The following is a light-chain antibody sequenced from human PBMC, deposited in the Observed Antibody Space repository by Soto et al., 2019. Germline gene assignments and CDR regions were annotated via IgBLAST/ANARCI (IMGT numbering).Light chain of an antibody. J-gene: IGKJ5*01. CDR1: QSIRSY. V-gene: IGKV1-39*01. Sequence: DIQMTQSPSSLSASVGDRVTVTCRASQSIRSYLNWYQQISGKAPKLLISFATSVQSGVPSSFSGSGSGTDFNLTINSLQREDSATYYCQQTYSSPRTFGQGTRLAI. CDR3: QQTYSSPRT. CDR2: FAT.